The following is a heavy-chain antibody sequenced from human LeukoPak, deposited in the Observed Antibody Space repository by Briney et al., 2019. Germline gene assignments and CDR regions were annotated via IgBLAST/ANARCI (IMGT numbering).Heavy chain of an antibody. J-gene: IGHJ4*02. Sequence: GGSLRLSCAASGFTFDDYAMHWVRQAPGKGLEWVSLISWDGGSTYYADSVKGRFTISKDNSKNSLYLQMNSLRAEDTALYYCAKERGYCSGGSCYHLPDYWGQGTLVTVSS. CDR3: AKERGYCSGGSCYHLPDY. V-gene: IGHV3-43D*03. CDR1: GFTFDDYA. D-gene: IGHD2-15*01. CDR2: ISWDGGST.